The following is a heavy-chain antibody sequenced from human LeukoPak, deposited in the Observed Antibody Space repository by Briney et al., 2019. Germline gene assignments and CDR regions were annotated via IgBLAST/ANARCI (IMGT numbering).Heavy chain of an antibody. CDR1: GFTFSSYA. CDR3: AKERGGSTSVNDY. Sequence: GGSLRLSCAASGFTFSSYAMHWVRQAPGKGLEWVAVISYDGSNKYYADSVKGRFTISRDNSKNTLYLQTNSLRAEDTAVHYCAKERGGSTSVNDYWGQGTLVTVSS. J-gene: IGHJ4*02. V-gene: IGHV3-30-3*01. CDR2: ISYDGSNK. D-gene: IGHD2-2*01.